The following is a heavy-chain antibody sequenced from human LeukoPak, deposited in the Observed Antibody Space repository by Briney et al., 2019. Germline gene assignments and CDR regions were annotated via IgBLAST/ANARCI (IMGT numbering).Heavy chain of an antibody. CDR1: GFTFSSYS. CDR3: ARGKRMATSRNAFDI. Sequence: GGSLRLSCAASGFTFSSYSMNWVRQAPGKGLEWVSSISSSSSYIYYADSVKGRFTISRDNAKNSLYLQMNSLRAEDTDVYYCARGKRMATSRNAFDIWGQGTMVTVSS. CDR2: ISSSSSYI. D-gene: IGHD5-24*01. V-gene: IGHV3-21*01. J-gene: IGHJ3*02.